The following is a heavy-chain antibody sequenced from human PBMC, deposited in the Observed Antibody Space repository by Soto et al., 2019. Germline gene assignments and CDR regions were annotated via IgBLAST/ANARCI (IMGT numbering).Heavy chain of an antibody. CDR2: IYYSGST. Sequence: SETLSLTCTASGSSISSYHLSWIRQPPGKGLEWIGYIYYSGSTNYNPSLKSRVTISVDTSKNQFSLKLSSVTAADTAVYYCARATYDILTGYRKYYFDYWGQGTLVTVS. CDR1: GSSISSYH. D-gene: IGHD3-9*01. J-gene: IGHJ4*02. V-gene: IGHV4-59*01. CDR3: ARATYDILTGYRKYYFDY.